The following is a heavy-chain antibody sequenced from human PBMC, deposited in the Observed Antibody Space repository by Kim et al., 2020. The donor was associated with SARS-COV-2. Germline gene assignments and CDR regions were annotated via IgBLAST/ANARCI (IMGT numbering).Heavy chain of an antibody. Sequence: GGSLRLSCAASGFTFSEFWMSWVRQAPGKGLEWVANIKQDGSGKHYVDSVKGRFTISRDNAKNSVYLQMNNLRAEDTAVYYCARGYNWDDAALDVWGQGT. D-gene: IGHD1-20*01. CDR1: GFTFSEFW. CDR2: IKQDGSGK. V-gene: IGHV3-7*03. J-gene: IGHJ6*02. CDR3: ARGYNWDDAALDV.